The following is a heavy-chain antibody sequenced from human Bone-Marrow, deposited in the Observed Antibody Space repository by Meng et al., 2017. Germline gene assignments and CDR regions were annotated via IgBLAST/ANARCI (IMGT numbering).Heavy chain of an antibody. D-gene: IGHD6-19*01. CDR3: ARVTQWLVDY. V-gene: IGHV3-21*01. J-gene: IGHJ4*02. CDR1: GFTFSSYS. CDR2: ISSSSSYI. Sequence: GESLKISCAASGFTFSSYSMNWVRQAPGKGLEWVSSISSSSSYIYYADSVKGRFTISRGNAKNSLYLQMNSLRAEDTAVYYCARVTQWLVDYWGQGTLVTVSS.